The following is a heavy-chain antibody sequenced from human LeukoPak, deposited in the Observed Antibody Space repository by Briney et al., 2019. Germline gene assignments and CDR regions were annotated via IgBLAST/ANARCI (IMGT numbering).Heavy chain of an antibody. CDR3: ARSHDHLWGNYPDY. Sequence: SETLSLTCTVSGGSISSYYWSWIRQPPGKGLEWIGYIYYSGSTNYNPSLKSRVTISVDTSKNQFSLKLSSVTAADTAVYYCARSHDHLWGNYPDYWGQGTLVTVSS. J-gene: IGHJ4*02. D-gene: IGHD3-16*02. V-gene: IGHV4-59*01. CDR2: IYYSGST. CDR1: GGSISSYY.